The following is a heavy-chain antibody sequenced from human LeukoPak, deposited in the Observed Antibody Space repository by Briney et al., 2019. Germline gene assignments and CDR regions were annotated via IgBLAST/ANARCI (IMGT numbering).Heavy chain of an antibody. CDR1: GFTFSRYG. CDR2: ISGSGNNT. V-gene: IGHV3-23*01. CDR3: ARESCSSTICYAFDY. J-gene: IGHJ4*02. D-gene: IGHD2-2*01. Sequence: GGSLRLSCAASGFTFSRYGMSWVRQAPGKGLEWVSTISGSGNNTYYTDSVKGRFTISRDNAKNSLYLQMNSLRAEDTALYYCARESCSSTICYAFDYWGQGTLVTVSS.